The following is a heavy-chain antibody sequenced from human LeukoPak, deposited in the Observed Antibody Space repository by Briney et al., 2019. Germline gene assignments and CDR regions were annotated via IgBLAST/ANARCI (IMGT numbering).Heavy chain of an antibody. D-gene: IGHD3-10*01. J-gene: IGHJ4*02. CDR1: GFTFSSYA. CDR2: ISYDGSNK. Sequence: SGGSLRLSCAASGFTFSSYAMHWVRQAPGKGLEWVAVISYDGSNKYYADSVKGRFTISRDNSKNTLYLQMNSLRAEDTAVYYCAKDRFGSGSDFDYWGQGTLVTVSS. CDR3: AKDRFGSGSDFDY. V-gene: IGHV3-30-3*01.